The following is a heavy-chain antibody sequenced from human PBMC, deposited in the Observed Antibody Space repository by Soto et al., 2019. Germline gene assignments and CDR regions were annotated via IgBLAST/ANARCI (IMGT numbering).Heavy chain of an antibody. V-gene: IGHV4-30-4*01. CDR3: ARDNGGAYDPVE. Sequence: PSETLSLTCTVSGVSISSGDYYWSWIRQPPGKGLEWIGYTYYSGSTYYNPSLKSRVTLSVDTSKNQFSLKLSSVTAADTAVYYCARDNGGAYDPVEWGQGTLVTVSS. CDR2: TYYSGST. J-gene: IGHJ4*02. D-gene: IGHD3-22*01. CDR1: GVSISSGDYY.